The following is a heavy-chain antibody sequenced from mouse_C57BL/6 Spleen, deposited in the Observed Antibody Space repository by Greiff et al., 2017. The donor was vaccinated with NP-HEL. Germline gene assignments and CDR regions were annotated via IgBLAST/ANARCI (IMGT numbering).Heavy chain of an antibody. Sequence: EVKLVESGGGLVKPGGSLKLSCAASGFTFSDYGMHWVRQAPEKGLEWVAYISSGSSTIYYADTVKGRFTISRDNAKNTLFLQMTSLRSEDTAMYYCARPYGYDPYAMDYWGQRTSVTVSS. CDR3: ARPYGYDPYAMDY. J-gene: IGHJ4*01. D-gene: IGHD2-2*01. CDR2: ISSGSSTI. V-gene: IGHV5-17*01. CDR1: GFTFSDYG.